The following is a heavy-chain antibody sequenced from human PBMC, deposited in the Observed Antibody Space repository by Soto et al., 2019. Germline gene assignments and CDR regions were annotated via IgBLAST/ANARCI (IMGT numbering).Heavy chain of an antibody. CDR3: ARALQYQNWFDP. D-gene: IGHD4-4*01. Sequence: QVRLVESGGGVVQPGRSLRLSCAASGFTFSSYGMHWVRQAPGKGLEWVAVIWYDGSNKYYADSVKGRFTISRDNSKNTLYLQMNSLRAEDTAVYYCARALQYQNWFDPWGQGTLVTVSS. V-gene: IGHV3-33*01. CDR2: IWYDGSNK. J-gene: IGHJ5*02. CDR1: GFTFSSYG.